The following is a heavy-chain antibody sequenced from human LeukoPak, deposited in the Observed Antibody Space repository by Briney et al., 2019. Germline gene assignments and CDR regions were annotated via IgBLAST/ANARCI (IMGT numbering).Heavy chain of an antibody. Sequence: SQTLSLTCTVSGVSISSGDYYWSWIRQPPGKGLEWIGYIYYSRSTYYNPSLKSRVTISVDTSKNQFSLKLSSVTAADTAVYYCARLWFGELLNWFDPWGQGTLVTVSS. V-gene: IGHV4-30-4*01. CDR3: ARLWFGELLNWFDP. J-gene: IGHJ5*02. CDR1: GVSISSGDYY. CDR2: IYYSRST. D-gene: IGHD3-10*01.